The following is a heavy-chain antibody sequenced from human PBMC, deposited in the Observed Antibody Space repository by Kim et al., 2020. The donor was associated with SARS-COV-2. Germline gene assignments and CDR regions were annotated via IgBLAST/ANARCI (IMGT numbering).Heavy chain of an antibody. Sequence: SETLSFTCTVSGGSLSSTSFFWGWVRQPPGKGLEWIGSVRYGRYTYYNPSLKSRFTVSVDTSRNQISLHPISLTAAATAAYYCTTLDIVDYSSQGALVT. J-gene: IGHJ4*02. CDR3: TTLDIVDY. CDR1: GGSLSSTSFF. CDR2: VRYGRYT. D-gene: IGHD1-1*01. V-gene: IGHV4-39*01.